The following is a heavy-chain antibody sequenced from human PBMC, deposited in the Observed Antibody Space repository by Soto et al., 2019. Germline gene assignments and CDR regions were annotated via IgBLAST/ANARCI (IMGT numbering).Heavy chain of an antibody. CDR1: GFTFSDFG. J-gene: IGHJ4*02. D-gene: IGHD3-3*01. CDR3: AKKVTIYAVDPADY. CDR2: ISASGDAT. Sequence: GGSLRLSXAASGFTFSDFGMSWVRQAPGKGLEWVSVISASGDATYYAASVKGRFTLSRDNSKNTLYLQMNSLTVADTAVYYCAKKVTIYAVDPADYWGQGTQVTVSS. V-gene: IGHV3-23*01.